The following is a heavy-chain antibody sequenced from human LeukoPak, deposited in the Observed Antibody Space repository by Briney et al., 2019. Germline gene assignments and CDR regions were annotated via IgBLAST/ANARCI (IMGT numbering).Heavy chain of an antibody. V-gene: IGHV4-34*01. Sequence: PSETLSLTCAVYGGSFSGYYWSWIRQPPGKGLEWIGEINHSGSTNYNPSLKSRVTISVDTSKNQFSLKLSSVTAADTAVYYCARDPGGSTSPTYWGQGTLVTVSS. CDR2: INHSGST. D-gene: IGHD2-2*01. J-gene: IGHJ4*02. CDR1: GGSFSGYY. CDR3: ARDPGGSTSPTY.